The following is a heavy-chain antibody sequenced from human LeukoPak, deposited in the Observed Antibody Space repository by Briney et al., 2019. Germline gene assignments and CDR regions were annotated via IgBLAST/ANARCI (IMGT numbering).Heavy chain of an antibody. J-gene: IGHJ3*01. V-gene: IGHV1-18*01. CDR1: GYTFNRYG. D-gene: IGHD6-19*01. CDR2: ISTYNGNA. CDR3: ARARDTSGWYLDAFGV. Sequence: GASVKVSCKASGYTFNRYGLGWVRQAPGQGLEWVGWISTYNGNAHYAQKLQGRVTMTIDISTSTAYMELRSLRSDDTAVYYCARARDTSGWYLDAFGVWGQGTLVTVSS.